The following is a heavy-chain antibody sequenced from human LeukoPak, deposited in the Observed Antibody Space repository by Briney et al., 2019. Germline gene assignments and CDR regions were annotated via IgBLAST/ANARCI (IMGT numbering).Heavy chain of an antibody. CDR3: ARNSYDSSGYYFDY. CDR1: GGSFSGYY. V-gene: IGHV4-34*01. J-gene: IGHJ4*02. CDR2: INHSGST. Sequence: KPSETLSLTCAVYGGSFSGYYWSWIRQPPGKGLEWIGEINHSGSTNYNPSLKSRVTISVDTSKNQFSLKLSSVTAADTAVYYCARNSYDSSGYYFDYWGQGTLVTVSS. D-gene: IGHD3-22*01.